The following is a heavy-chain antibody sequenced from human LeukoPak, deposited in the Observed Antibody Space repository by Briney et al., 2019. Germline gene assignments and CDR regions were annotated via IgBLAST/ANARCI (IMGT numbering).Heavy chain of an antibody. D-gene: IGHD1-26*01. CDR3: ARDGRGVEVNAFDI. V-gene: IGHV1-2*02. Sequence: ASVKVSCKATGYTFTGYYMHWVRQAPGQGLEWMGWINPNSGGTNYAQKFQGRVTMTRDTSISTAYMELSRLRSDDTAVYYCARDGRGVEVNAFDIWGQGTMVTVSS. J-gene: IGHJ3*02. CDR2: INPNSGGT. CDR1: GYTFTGYY.